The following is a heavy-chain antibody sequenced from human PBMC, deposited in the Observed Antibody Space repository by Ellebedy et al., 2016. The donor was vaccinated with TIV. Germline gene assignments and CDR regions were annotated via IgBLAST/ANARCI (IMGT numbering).Heavy chain of an antibody. J-gene: IGHJ6*03. Sequence: SETLSLTXTVSGGSVSNYQWSWIRQPAGKGLEWIGRMYTNGRASYNPSLESRVTLSVDTSKNQFFLNMISVTAADTAVYFCAKVQVDPSAVLSTYYMDVWGKGTTVTVSS. D-gene: IGHD2-8*02. CDR2: MYTNGRA. CDR3: AKVQVDPSAVLSTYYMDV. CDR1: GGSVSNYQ. V-gene: IGHV4-4*07.